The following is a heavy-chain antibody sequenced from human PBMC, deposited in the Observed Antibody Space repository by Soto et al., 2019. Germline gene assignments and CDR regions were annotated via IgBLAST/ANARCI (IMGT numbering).Heavy chain of an antibody. V-gene: IGHV3-23*01. D-gene: IGHD3-10*01. CDR2: ISGSGGST. Sequence: EVQLLESGGGLVQPGGSLRLSCAASGFTFSSYAMSWVRQAPGKGLEWVSAISGSGGSTYYADSVKGRFTISRDNSXHTLYLQMTSLRAEDTAVYYCAKDMVRGVSPPILDYGGQGTLVTVSS. CDR3: AKDMVRGVSPPILDY. J-gene: IGHJ4*02. CDR1: GFTFSSYA.